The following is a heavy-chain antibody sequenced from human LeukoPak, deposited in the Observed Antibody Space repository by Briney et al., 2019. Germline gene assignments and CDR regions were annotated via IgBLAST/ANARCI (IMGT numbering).Heavy chain of an antibody. Sequence: SETLSLTCAVYGGSFSGYYWIWLRQPPGKGLECIGEINHSGSPNYNPSLKSRVTISVDTSKNQFSLKLSSVTAADTAVYYCARGYYYGSGSYLSDYWGQGTLVTVSS. D-gene: IGHD3-10*01. CDR1: GGSFSGYY. J-gene: IGHJ4*02. CDR2: INHSGSP. V-gene: IGHV4-34*01. CDR3: ARGYYYGSGSYLSDY.